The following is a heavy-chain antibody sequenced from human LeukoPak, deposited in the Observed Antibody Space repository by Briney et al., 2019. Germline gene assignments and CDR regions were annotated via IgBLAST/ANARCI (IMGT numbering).Heavy chain of an antibody. J-gene: IGHJ4*02. V-gene: IGHV4-61*02. Sequence: PSETLSLTCTVSGGSISSGSYYWSWIRQPAGKGLEWIGRIYTSGSTNYNPSLKSRVTISIDRSKNQFSLKLSSVTAADTAVYYCARVFDYWGQGTLVTVSS. CDR3: ARVFDY. CDR1: GGSISSGSYY. CDR2: IYTSGST.